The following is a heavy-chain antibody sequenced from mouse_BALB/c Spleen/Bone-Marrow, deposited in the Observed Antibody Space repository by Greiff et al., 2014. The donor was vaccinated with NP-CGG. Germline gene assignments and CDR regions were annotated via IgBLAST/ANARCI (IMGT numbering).Heavy chain of an antibody. V-gene: IGHV1S29*02. D-gene: IGHD2-14*01. CDR1: GYTYTDYN. J-gene: IGHJ3*01. CDR3: ARGGDRYDDWFAY. Sequence: VHVKQSGPELVKPGASVKISCKASGYTYTDYNMHWVKQSHGKSLEWIGYIYPYNGGTGYNQKFKSKATLTVDNSSSTAYMELRSLTSEDSAVYYCARGGDRYDDWFAYWGQGTLVTVSA. CDR2: IYPYNGGT.